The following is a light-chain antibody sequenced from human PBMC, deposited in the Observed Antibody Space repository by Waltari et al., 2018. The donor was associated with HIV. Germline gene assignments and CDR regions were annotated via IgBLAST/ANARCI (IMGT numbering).Light chain of an antibody. J-gene: IGLJ2*01. CDR1: SSDVGTDNS. V-gene: IGLV2-14*01. CDR2: EFR. Sequence: QSALTQPASVSGSPGQSITISCTGSSSDVGTDNSVSWYQQHPVKAPKLIIYEFRIRPSGVSHRFSGSKSCSTASLTISGLQAEDEAYYYCISYTIGNAVLFGGGTKVTVL. CDR3: ISYTIGNAVL.